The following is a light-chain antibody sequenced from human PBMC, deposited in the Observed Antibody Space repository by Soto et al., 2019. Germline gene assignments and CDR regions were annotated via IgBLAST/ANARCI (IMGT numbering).Light chain of an antibody. CDR2: DAS. CDR3: QQYNAWPRT. J-gene: IGKJ1*01. CDR1: PSVSRN. Sequence: EIVMTQSPATLSVSPGERATLSCRASPSVSRNLAWYQQKPGQPPRLLIFDASTRATGIPARFSGSGSGTGFTLTITGLQSDDFAVYCCQQYNAWPRTFGQGTKVDIK. V-gene: IGKV3-15*01.